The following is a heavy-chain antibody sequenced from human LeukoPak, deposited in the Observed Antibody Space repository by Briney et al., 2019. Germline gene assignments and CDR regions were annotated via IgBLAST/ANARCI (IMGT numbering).Heavy chain of an antibody. V-gene: IGHV3-33*01. CDR1: GFTFSSYG. CDR2: IWYDGSNK. CDR3: ARDRDSSGWYEGFDY. J-gene: IGHJ4*02. Sequence: GGSLRLSCAASGFTFSSYGMHWVRQAPGKGLEWVAVIWYDGSNKYYADSVKGRFTISRDNSKNTLYLQMNSLRAEDTAVYYRARDRDSSGWYEGFDYWGQGTLVTVSS. D-gene: IGHD6-19*01.